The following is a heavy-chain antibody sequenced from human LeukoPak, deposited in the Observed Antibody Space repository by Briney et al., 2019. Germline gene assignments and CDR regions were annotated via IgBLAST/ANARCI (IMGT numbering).Heavy chain of an antibody. CDR1: GGSISSYY. CDR3: TRCSGYDFDY. D-gene: IGHD5-12*01. V-gene: IGHV4-4*07. J-gene: IGHJ4*02. Sequence: SETLSLTCTVSGGSISSYYWSWIRQSAGKGLEWIGRIYTSGSTTYNPSLQSRVTMSVHTSKKHFSLKLSSVTAADTAVYYGTRCSGYDFDYWGQGTLVTVSS. CDR2: IYTSGST.